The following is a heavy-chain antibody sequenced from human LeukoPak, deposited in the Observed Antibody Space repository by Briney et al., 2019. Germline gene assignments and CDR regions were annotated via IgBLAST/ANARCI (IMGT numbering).Heavy chain of an antibody. D-gene: IGHD2-2*01. CDR3: ARGRGYCSSTSCYPHYYGMDV. Sequence: RSETLSLTCAVYGGSFSGYYWSWIRQPPGKGLEWIGEINHSGSTNYNPSLKSRVTISVDTSKNQFSLKLSSVTATDTAVYYCARGRGYCSSTSCYPHYYGMDVWGKGTTVTVSS. CDR2: INHSGST. CDR1: GGSFSGYY. V-gene: IGHV4-34*01. J-gene: IGHJ6*04.